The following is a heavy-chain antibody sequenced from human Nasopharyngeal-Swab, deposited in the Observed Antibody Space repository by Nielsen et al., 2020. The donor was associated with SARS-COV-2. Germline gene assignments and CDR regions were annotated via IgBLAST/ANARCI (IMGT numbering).Heavy chain of an antibody. J-gene: IGHJ6*02. Sequence: SETLSLTCTVSGGSISSSSYYWGWIRQPPGKGLEWIGSIYYSGSTYYNPSLKSRLTISVDTSKKQFSLKLSSVTAADTAVYYCASCRTSITIFGVVIRNGMDVWGQGTTVTVSS. V-gene: IGHV4-39*01. CDR2: IYYSGST. CDR1: GGSISSSSYY. D-gene: IGHD3-3*01. CDR3: ASCRTSITIFGVVIRNGMDV.